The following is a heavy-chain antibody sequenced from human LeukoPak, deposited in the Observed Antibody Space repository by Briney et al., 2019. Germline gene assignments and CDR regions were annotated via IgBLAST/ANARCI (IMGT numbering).Heavy chain of an antibody. D-gene: IGHD3-10*01. CDR2: IDPNSGGT. V-gene: IGHV1-2*02. CDR3: ARGRGTTMVRGVITNYFDL. Sequence: GASVKVSCKTSGYTFTAHYIHWVRQAPGQGLEWMGWIDPNSGGTNYAQKFLGSVTMTGYTSINTAFMEIRRLRSDDTAIYYCARGRGTTMVRGVITNYFDLWGRGSLVTVSS. J-gene: IGHJ2*01. CDR1: GYTFTAHY.